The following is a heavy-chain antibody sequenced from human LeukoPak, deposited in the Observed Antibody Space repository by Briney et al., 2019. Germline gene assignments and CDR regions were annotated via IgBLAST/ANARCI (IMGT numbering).Heavy chain of an antibody. D-gene: IGHD2-8*01. Sequence: ASVKVSCKASGYTFNNYYMHWVRQAPGQGLEWMGWINPKSGATNYAQKFQGRVTMTRDTSISTAYMELRRLRSDDTAVYYCVRNMGNGAFDIWGQGTMVTVSS. CDR3: VRNMGNGAFDI. CDR2: INPKSGAT. J-gene: IGHJ3*02. CDR1: GYTFNNYY. V-gene: IGHV1-2*02.